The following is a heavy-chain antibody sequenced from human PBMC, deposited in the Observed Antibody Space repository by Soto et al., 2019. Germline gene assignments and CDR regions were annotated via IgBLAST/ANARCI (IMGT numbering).Heavy chain of an antibody. CDR2: IIPIFGTT. CDR1: GGTFNTYT. J-gene: IGHJ1*01. D-gene: IGHD1-26*01. Sequence: ASLKGSCKASGGTFNTYTFSWVRQAPGQGLEWMGSIIPIFGTTPYAQSFPGRLSITADQSSTTTYMEMRSLTSHDTALYYCGRIPRYSFPTSDPLDNWGQGTLVTVSS. V-gene: IGHV1-69*13. CDR3: GRIPRYSFPTSDPLDN.